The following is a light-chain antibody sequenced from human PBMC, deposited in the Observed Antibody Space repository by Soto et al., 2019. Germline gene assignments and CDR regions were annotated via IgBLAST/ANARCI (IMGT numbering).Light chain of an antibody. V-gene: IGKV3-15*01. CDR1: QSVSSN. Sequence: EIVMTQSPATLSVSPGERATLSCRASQSVSSNLAWYQQKPGQAPRLLIYGASTRATGIPARFSGSGSGTAFTLTISSLQSEDFAVYYWQQYNNWPPRGTFGQGTKVETK. J-gene: IGKJ1*01. CDR3: QQYNNWPPRGT. CDR2: GAS.